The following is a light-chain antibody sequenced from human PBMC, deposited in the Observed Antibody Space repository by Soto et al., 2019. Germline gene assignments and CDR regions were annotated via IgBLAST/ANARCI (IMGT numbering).Light chain of an antibody. V-gene: IGLV1-40*01. CDR1: SSNIGAGYD. CDR3: LSFDSSLSVV. CDR2: GNT. J-gene: IGLJ2*01. Sequence: QSVLTQPPSVAGAPGHRVTISCTGRSSNIGAGYDVHWYQQLPGRAPKLLIYGNTNRPSGVPDRFSVSKSGTSASLAITGLQAEDEADYYCLSFDSSLSVVFGGGTKLPVL.